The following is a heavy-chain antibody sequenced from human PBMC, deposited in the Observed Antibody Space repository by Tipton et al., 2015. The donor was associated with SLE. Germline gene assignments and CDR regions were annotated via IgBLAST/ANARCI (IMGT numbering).Heavy chain of an antibody. Sequence: RSLRLSCAASGFTFSSYGMHWVRQAPGKGLEWVAVIWYDGSNKYYADSVKGRFTISRDNSKNTLYLQMNSLRAEDTAVYYCAKDPRRYSSSWYFDYWGQGTLATVSS. CDR1: GFTFSSYG. J-gene: IGHJ4*02. CDR2: IWYDGSNK. D-gene: IGHD6-13*01. V-gene: IGHV3-30*18. CDR3: AKDPRRYSSSWYFDY.